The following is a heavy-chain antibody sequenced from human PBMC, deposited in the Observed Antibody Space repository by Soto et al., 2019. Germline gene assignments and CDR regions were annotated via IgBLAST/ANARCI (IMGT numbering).Heavy chain of an antibody. CDR3: AKESMPEHYGDTLFDY. CDR2: FSAGGRA. CDR1: GFSFRNYA. J-gene: IGHJ4*02. V-gene: IGHV3-23*01. D-gene: IGHD4-17*01. Sequence: EVQLLESGGALVQPGGSLRLSCVASGFSFRNYALSWVRQAPGKGLEWVSTFSAGGRAYYADTVKGRFTIARDSSQNKVQLQISILRPEDTAVYSCAKESMPEHYGDTLFDYWGQGTRVTVSS.